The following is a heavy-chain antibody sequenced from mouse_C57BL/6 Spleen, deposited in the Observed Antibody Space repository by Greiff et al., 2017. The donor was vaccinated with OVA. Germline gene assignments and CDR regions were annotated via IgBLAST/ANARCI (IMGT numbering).Heavy chain of an antibody. CDR2: IHPDSGST. V-gene: IGHV1-64*01. CDR1: GYTFTSYW. CDR3: ASRYYGSSPYAMDY. Sequence: VQLQQPGAELVKPGASVTLSCKASGYTFTSYWMHWVKQRPGQGLEWIGMIHPDSGSTNYNEKFKSKATLTVDKSSSTAYMQLSSLTSEDYAVYYCASRYYGSSPYAMDYWGQGTSVTVSS. J-gene: IGHJ4*01. D-gene: IGHD1-1*01.